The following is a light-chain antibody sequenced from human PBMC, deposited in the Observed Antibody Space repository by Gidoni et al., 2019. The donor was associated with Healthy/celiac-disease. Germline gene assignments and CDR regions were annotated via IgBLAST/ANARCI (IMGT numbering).Light chain of an antibody. V-gene: IGKV3-11*01. J-gene: IGKJ5*01. CDR2: DAS. Sequence: IVLTQSPATLSLSPGERATLSCRASQSVSSYLAWYQQKPGHAPRLLIYDASNWATGIPARFSGSGSGTDFTLTISSLEPEDFAVYYCQQRSNWPLTFXQXTRLEIK. CDR3: QQRSNWPLT. CDR1: QSVSSY.